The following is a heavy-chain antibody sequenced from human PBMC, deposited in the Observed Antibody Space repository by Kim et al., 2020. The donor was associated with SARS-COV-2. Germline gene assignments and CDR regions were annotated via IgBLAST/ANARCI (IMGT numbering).Heavy chain of an antibody. D-gene: IGHD3-16*01. V-gene: IGHV3-7*01. J-gene: IGHJ4*02. CDR3: ARGGGFDY. Sequence: GSEKYYVDSVKGRFTISRDNAKNSLYLQMNSLRAEDTAVYYCARGGGFDYWGQGTLVTVSS. CDR2: GSEK.